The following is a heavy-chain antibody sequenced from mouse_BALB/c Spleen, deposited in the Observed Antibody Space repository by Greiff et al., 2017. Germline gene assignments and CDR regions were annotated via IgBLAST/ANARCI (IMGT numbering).Heavy chain of an antibody. J-gene: IGHJ4*01. CDR3: ARVRGSSPYAMDY. CDR1: GFTFSDYY. CDR2: ISDGGSYT. V-gene: IGHV5-4*02. Sequence: EVKLVESGGGLVKPGGSLKLSCAASGFTFSDYYMYWVRQTPEKRLEWVATISDGGSYTYYPDSVKGRFTISRDNAKNNLYLQMSSLKSEDTAMYYCARVRGSSPYAMDYWGQGTSVTVSS. D-gene: IGHD1-1*01.